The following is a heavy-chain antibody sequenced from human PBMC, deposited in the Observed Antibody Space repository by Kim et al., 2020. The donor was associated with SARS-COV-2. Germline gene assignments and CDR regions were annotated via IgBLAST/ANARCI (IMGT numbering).Heavy chain of an antibody. J-gene: IGHJ4*02. D-gene: IGHD3-22*01. CDR3: ASDPPYYYDSSGADY. CDR1: GFTFSSYA. V-gene: IGHV3-30-3*01. Sequence: GGSLRLSCAASGFTFSSYAMHWVRQAPGKGLEWVAVISYDGSNKYYADSVKGRFTISRDNSKNTLYLQMNSLRAEDTAVYYCASDPPYYYDSSGADYWGQGTLVTVSS. CDR2: ISYDGSNK.